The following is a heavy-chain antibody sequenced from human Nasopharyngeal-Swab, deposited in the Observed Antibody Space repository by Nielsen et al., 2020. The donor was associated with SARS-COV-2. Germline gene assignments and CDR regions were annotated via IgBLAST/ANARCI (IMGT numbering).Heavy chain of an antibody. CDR1: GFTFSNAW. Sequence: GESLKISCAASGFTFSNAWMSWVRQAPGKGLEWVGRIKSETDGGTTDYAAPVKGRFTISRDDSKNTLYLQMNSLKTEDTAVYYCTTDGGEYYDILTGYHLIGVWGQGTTVTVSS. J-gene: IGHJ6*02. CDR3: TTDGGEYYDILTGYHLIGV. CDR2: IKSETDGGTT. V-gene: IGHV3-15*01. D-gene: IGHD3-9*01.